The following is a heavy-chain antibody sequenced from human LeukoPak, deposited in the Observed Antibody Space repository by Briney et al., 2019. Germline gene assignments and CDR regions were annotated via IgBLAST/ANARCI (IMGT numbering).Heavy chain of an antibody. V-gene: IGHV4-34*01. CDR3: ARGLGTYYDFWSGHQDYYGMDV. D-gene: IGHD3-3*01. Sequence: SETLSLTCAVYGGSFSGYCWSWIRQPPGKGLEWIGEINHSGSTNYNPSLKSRVTISVDTSKNQFSLKLSSVTAADTAVYYCARGLGTYYDFWSGHQDYYGMDVWGQGTTVTVSS. J-gene: IGHJ6*02. CDR2: INHSGST. CDR1: GGSFSGYC.